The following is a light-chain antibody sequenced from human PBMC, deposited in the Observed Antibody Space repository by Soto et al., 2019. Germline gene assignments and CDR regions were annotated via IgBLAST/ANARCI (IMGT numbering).Light chain of an antibody. V-gene: IGLV2-14*01. CDR2: EVS. J-gene: IGLJ1*01. Sequence: QSALTQPASVSGSPGQSITISCTGTRSDIGAYNSFSWYQQHPGKAPKLMIYEVSNRPSGVSNRFSASKSGNTASLTISGLQDEDEADYYCSSRTTSNPYVFGTGTKVTVL. CDR1: RSDIGAYNS. CDR3: SSRTTSNPYV.